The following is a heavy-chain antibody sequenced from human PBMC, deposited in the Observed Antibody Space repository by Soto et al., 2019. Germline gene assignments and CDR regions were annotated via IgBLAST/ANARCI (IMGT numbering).Heavy chain of an antibody. V-gene: IGHV2-70*12. CDR2: IDWDGDN. CDR1: GFSLNTRGMC. Sequence: SGPTLVNPTQTLTLTCTFSGFSLNTRGMCVTWIRQPPGKALEWLALIDWDGDNYYSASLKTRLSIFKDTSKNQEVLRMTNMEPVDTATYFCVCARVAVSGTIAFDSWGQGTLVTVSS. D-gene: IGHD6-19*01. J-gene: IGHJ4*02. CDR3: VCARVAVSGTIAFDS.